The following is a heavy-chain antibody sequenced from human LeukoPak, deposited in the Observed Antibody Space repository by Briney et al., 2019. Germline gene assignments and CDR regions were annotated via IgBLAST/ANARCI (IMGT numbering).Heavy chain of an antibody. CDR3: ARDPVVVVAAAFGAFDI. CDR1: GYTFTSYA. J-gene: IGHJ3*02. V-gene: IGHV7-4-1*02. CDR2: INTNTGNP. Sequence: ASVKVSCKASGYTFTSYAMNWVRQAPGQGLEWMGWINTNTGNPTYAQGFTGRFVFSLDTSVSTAYLQISSLKAEDTAVYYCARDPVVVVAAAFGAFDIWGQGTMVTVSS. D-gene: IGHD2-15*01.